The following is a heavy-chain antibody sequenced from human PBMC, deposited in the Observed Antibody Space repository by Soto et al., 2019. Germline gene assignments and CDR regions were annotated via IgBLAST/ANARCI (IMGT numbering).Heavy chain of an antibody. J-gene: IGHJ5*02. V-gene: IGHV1-69*17. CDR3: ARDTHSAGGWFDT. CDR2: ITPLFGIP. D-gene: IGHD2-15*01. Sequence: QVQLVQSGAEVKKPGSSVKVSCKASGGTSRSLSITGVRQAPGQGLDWMGGITPLFGIPNYPQKFQGRLTITADKSTGTAYLELSSLRSEDTAVYYCARDTHSAGGWFDTWGRGTLVTVSS. CDR1: GGTSRSLS.